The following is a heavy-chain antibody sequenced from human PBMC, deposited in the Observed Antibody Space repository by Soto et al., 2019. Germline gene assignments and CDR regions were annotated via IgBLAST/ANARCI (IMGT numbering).Heavy chain of an antibody. J-gene: IGHJ5*02. CDR2: ISYDGSNK. V-gene: IGHV3-30-3*01. CDR1: GFTFGSYA. D-gene: IGHD3-10*01. Sequence: GGSLRLSCAASGFTFGSYAMHWVRQAPGKGLEWVAVISYDGSNKYYADSVKGRFTISRDNSKNTLYLQMNSLRAEDTTVYYCARDRGFNWFDTWGQGALVTVSS. CDR3: ARDRGFNWFDT.